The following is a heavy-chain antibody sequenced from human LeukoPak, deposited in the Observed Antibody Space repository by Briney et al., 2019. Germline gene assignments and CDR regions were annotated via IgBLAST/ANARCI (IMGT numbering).Heavy chain of an antibody. CDR2: INPSGSST. Sequence: GASVRVSCTASGYTFTTYNIDWMRQAPGQGLEWMGIINPSGSSTSNAQKFQGRVTMTRDTSTSTVYMELSRLRSEDTAVYYCAREREAALCYDYWGQGTLVTVSS. CDR3: AREREAALCYDY. D-gene: IGHD2-21*01. V-gene: IGHV1-46*01. J-gene: IGHJ4*02. CDR1: GYTFTTYN.